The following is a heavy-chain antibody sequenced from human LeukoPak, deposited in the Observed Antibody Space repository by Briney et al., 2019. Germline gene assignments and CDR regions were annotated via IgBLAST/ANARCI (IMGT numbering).Heavy chain of an antibody. CDR2: INHSGST. D-gene: IGHD3-3*01. CDR3: ARGAYYDFWSGYYSTYYYYYGMDV. Sequence: SETLSLTCAVYGGSFSGYYWSWIRQPPGKGLEWIGEINHSGSTDYNPSLKSRVTISVDTSKNQFSLKLSSVTAADTAVYYCARGAYYDFWSGYYSTYYYYYGMDVWGQGTTVTVSS. J-gene: IGHJ6*02. CDR1: GGSFSGYY. V-gene: IGHV4-34*01.